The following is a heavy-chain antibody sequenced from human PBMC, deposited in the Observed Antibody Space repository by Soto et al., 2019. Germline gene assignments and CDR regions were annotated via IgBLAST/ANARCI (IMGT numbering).Heavy chain of an antibody. CDR2: IYYSGST. CDR3: ARRYGGNFDY. J-gene: IGHJ4*02. V-gene: IGHV4-59*12. Sequence: PSETLSLTCTVSGGSLSPNYWSWIRQPPGKGLEWIGYIYYSGSTNNNPSLNSRVTISIDTSKNQFSLKLSSVTAADTAVYYCARRYGGNFDYWGQGTLVTVSS. CDR1: GGSLSPNY. D-gene: IGHD2-15*01.